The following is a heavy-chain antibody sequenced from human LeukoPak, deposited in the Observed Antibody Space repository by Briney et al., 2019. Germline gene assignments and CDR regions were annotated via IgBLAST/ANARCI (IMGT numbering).Heavy chain of an antibody. CDR1: GGTFSSYT. Sequence: SVKVSCKASGGTFSSYTISWVRQAPGQGLEWMGRFIPILGIGNYEQKFQGRVTITPDKSTSTAYMELSSLRSEDTAVYYCASFAMVKYDYWGQGTLVTVSS. V-gene: IGHV1-69*02. J-gene: IGHJ4*02. D-gene: IGHD5-18*01. CDR3: ASFAMVKYDY. CDR2: FIPILGIG.